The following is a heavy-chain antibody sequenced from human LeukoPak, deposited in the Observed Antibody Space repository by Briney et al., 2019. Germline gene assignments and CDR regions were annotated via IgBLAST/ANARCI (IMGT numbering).Heavy chain of an antibody. Sequence: GGSLRLSCAASGFTFGSYWMHWVRQGPGKGLVWVAHINDDGTTTGYAEFAEGRFTISRDDAKNTLYLQISSLRAEDTALYYCTRGGFYYDSSGYFPHFFDSWGQGTLVTVSS. J-gene: IGHJ4*02. CDR1: GFTFGSYW. CDR3: TRGGFYYDSSGYFPHFFDS. V-gene: IGHV3-74*01. D-gene: IGHD3-22*01. CDR2: INDDGTTT.